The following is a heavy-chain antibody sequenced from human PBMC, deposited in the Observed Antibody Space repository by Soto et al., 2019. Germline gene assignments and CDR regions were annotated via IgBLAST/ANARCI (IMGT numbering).Heavy chain of an antibody. Sequence: ESLRIPRQGSGYIFTNYWIGWGRQMPGKGLEWMGIIYPGDSDTRYSPSFQGQVTISADKSISTAYLQWSSLKASDTAMYYCARLANIFVFDNCGHGTL. J-gene: IGHJ4*01. D-gene: IGHD2-21*01. CDR1: GYIFTNYW. CDR2: IYPGDSDT. V-gene: IGHV5-51*01. CDR3: ARLANIFVFDN.